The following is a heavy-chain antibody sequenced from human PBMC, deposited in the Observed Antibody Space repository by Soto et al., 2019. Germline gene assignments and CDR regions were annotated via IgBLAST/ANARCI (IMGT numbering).Heavy chain of an antibody. CDR3: AKDQASGQGSFDS. J-gene: IGHJ4*02. Sequence: VKLVESGGGVVQPGGSLRLSCAASGFTFNIYGMHWVRQAPDKGLEWVALISYDGSNQYYEDSVKGRFTISRDNYKKKLFLQMNSLRADDTAVYYCAKDQASGQGSFDSWGQGTLVTVSS. V-gene: IGHV3-30*18. CDR1: GFTFNIYG. CDR2: ISYDGSNQ.